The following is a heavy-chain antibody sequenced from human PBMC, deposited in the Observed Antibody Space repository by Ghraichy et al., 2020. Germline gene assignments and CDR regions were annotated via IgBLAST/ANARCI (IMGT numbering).Heavy chain of an antibody. D-gene: IGHD6-19*01. V-gene: IGHV3-23*01. CDR1: KFTFSNYA. CDR2: ITSTSSST. CDR3: AKTVAGFYYYGLDV. Sequence: GSLRLSCAASKFTFSNYAMIWVRQAPGKGLEWISSITSTSSSTYYADSVKGRFTVSRDNSKTTLYLQMNNLRADDTAVYYCAKTVAGFYYYGLDVWGRGTTVTVSS. J-gene: IGHJ6*02.